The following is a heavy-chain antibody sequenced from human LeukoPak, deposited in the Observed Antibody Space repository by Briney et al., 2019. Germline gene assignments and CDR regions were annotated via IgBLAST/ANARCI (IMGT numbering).Heavy chain of an antibody. Sequence: ASVKVSCQVSGYTLTELSMHWVRQAPGKGLEWMGGFDPEDGETIYAQKFQGRVTMTEDTSTDTAYMELSSLRSEDTAVYYCATGWIQLSRLDYWGQGTLVTVSS. D-gene: IGHD5-18*01. CDR1: GYTLTELS. CDR3: ATGWIQLSRLDY. V-gene: IGHV1-24*01. CDR2: FDPEDGET. J-gene: IGHJ4*02.